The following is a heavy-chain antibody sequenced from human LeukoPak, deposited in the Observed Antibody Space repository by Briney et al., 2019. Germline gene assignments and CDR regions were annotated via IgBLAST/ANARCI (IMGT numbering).Heavy chain of an antibody. CDR1: GYTFTSYG. CDR2: ISAYNGNT. Sequence: ASVKVSCKASGYTFTSYGISWVRQAPGQGLEWMGWISAYNGNTNYTQKLQGRVTMTTDTSTSTAYMELRSLRSDDTAVYYCARGSLGPVGYYYMDVWGKGTTVTVSS. V-gene: IGHV1-18*01. D-gene: IGHD3-3*01. J-gene: IGHJ6*03. CDR3: ARGSLGPVGYYYMDV.